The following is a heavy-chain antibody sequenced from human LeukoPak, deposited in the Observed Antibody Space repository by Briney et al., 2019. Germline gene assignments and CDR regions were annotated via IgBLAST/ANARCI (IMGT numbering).Heavy chain of an antibody. Sequence: ASVKISCKVSGYTFTDYYMHWVQQAPGKGLEWMGLVDPEDGDTIYAEKFQGRVTITADTSTDTAYMELSSLRSEDTAVYYCATAYYYDSSGYYRRGAFDIWGQGTMVTVSS. J-gene: IGHJ3*02. CDR1: GYTFTDYY. CDR3: ATAYYYDSSGYYRRGAFDI. D-gene: IGHD3-22*01. V-gene: IGHV1-69-2*01. CDR2: VDPEDGDT.